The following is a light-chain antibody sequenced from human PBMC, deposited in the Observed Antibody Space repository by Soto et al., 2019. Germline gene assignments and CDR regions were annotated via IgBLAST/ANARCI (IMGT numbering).Light chain of an antibody. CDR2: EVS. V-gene: IGLV2-14*01. J-gene: IGLJ1*01. Sequence: QSVLNQPASVSGSPGQSITISSTGTSSDVGVYNYVPWFQQHPGKAPKLMIYEVSNRPPGVFDRFSGSKSGNTASLTISGLQADDEAEYFCISYKTDDTFLFGTGTKVTVL. CDR3: ISYKTDDTFL. CDR1: SSDVGVYNY.